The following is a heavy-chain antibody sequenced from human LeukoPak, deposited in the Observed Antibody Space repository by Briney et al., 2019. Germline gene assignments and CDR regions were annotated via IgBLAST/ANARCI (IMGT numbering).Heavy chain of an antibody. CDR1: GFTFSSYS. D-gene: IGHD3-10*01. V-gene: IGHV3-48*02. CDR3: ATGEGVLFNY. CDR2: ISSSSSTI. J-gene: IGHJ4*02. Sequence: GGSLRLSCAASGFTFSSYSMNWVRQAPGKGLEWVSYISSSSSTIYYADSVKGRFTISRDNAKNSVYLQMNSLRDEDTAVYFCATGEGVLFNYWGQGTLVTVSS.